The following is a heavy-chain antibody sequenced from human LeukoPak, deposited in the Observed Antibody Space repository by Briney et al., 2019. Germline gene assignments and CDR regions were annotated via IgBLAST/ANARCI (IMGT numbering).Heavy chain of an antibody. J-gene: IGHJ6*03. D-gene: IGHD3-3*01. CDR2: MNPNSGNT. CDR3: ATGSDFWSGRRYYYYMDV. Sequence: ASVKVSCKASGYTFTSYDINWVRQATGQGLEWMGWMNPNSGNTGYVQKFQGRVTITRNTSISTAYMELSSLRSEDTAVYYCATGSDFWSGRRYYYYMDVWGKGTTVTVSS. V-gene: IGHV1-8*03. CDR1: GYTFTSYD.